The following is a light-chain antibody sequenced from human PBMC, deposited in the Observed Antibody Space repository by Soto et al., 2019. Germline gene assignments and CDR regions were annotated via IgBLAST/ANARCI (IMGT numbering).Light chain of an antibody. CDR1: QSVSSH. Sequence: EIVVTQSPATLSVSPGERATLSCRTSQSVSSHVAWYQQKPGQAPRLLIHGASTRATAIPARFSGSGSGTEFTLTISSLQPDDFATYYCQHYNSYSEAFGQGTKVDI. V-gene: IGKV3-15*01. CDR2: GAS. J-gene: IGKJ1*01. CDR3: QHYNSYSEA.